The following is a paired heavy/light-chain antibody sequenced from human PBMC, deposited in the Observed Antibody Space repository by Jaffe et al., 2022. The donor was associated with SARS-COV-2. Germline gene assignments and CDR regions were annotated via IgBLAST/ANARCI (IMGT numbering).Heavy chain of an antibody. J-gene: IGHJ6*02. V-gene: IGHV1-3*01. CDR1: GFSFSNYA. Sequence: QVQLVQSGAEVKRPGASLKVSCKASGFSFSNYAVHWVRLAPGQGLEWLGYIHGGTGDTKYSQKLQDRITFTRETSTRTAYMELTSLRSEDTAIYFCARVSVFGVIILYGMDVWGQGTTVTVSS. D-gene: IGHD3-3*01. CDR2: IHGGTGDT. CDR3: ARVSVFGVIILYGMDV.
Light chain of an antibody. Sequence: DIVMTQSPLSLPVTPGEPASISCRSSQSLLDSNGDSHLDWYLQKPGQSPQLLIYLGSNRASGVPDRFSGSGSATDFTLKISRVEAEDVGVYYCMQALEAPWTFGQGTKVEIK. CDR2: LGS. CDR3: MQALEAPWT. J-gene: IGKJ1*01. V-gene: IGKV2-28*01. CDR1: QSLLDSNGDSH.